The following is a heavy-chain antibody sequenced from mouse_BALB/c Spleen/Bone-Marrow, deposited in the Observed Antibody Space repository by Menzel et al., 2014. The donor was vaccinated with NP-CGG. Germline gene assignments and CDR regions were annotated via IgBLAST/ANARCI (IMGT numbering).Heavy chain of an antibody. Sequence: EVQLQQSGPELVKPGASVKMSCKASGSTFTSYVMHWVKQKPGQGLEWIGYFNPSNDGTKYNEKFKGKATLTSDKSSSHTFIELTRLAPGDPAVHFCAKSVPQDLYLEVRGAGTTVTVSS. CDR2: FNPSNDGT. CDR3: AKSVPQDLYLEV. V-gene: IGHV1-14*01. CDR1: GSTFTSYV. J-gene: IGHJ1*01.